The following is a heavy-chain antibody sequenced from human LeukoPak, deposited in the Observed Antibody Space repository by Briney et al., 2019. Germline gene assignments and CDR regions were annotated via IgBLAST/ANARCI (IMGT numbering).Heavy chain of an antibody. Sequence: GRSLRLSCAASGFTFGDYAMHWVRQALGKGLEWVSGISWNSGRIGYADSVKGRFTISRDNAKNSLYLQMNSLRAEDTAVYYCARDLPYNWNDGGAFDIWGQGTMVTVSS. J-gene: IGHJ3*02. CDR1: GFTFGDYA. CDR2: ISWNSGRI. D-gene: IGHD1-1*01. CDR3: ARDLPYNWNDGGAFDI. V-gene: IGHV3-9*01.